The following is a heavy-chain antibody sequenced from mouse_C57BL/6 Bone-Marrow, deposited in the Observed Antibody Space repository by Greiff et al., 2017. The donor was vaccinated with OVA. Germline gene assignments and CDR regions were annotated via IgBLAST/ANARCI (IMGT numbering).Heavy chain of an antibody. CDR1: GYSITSDY. CDR2: ISYSGST. Sequence: ESGPGLAKPSQTLSLTCSVTGYSITSDYWNWIRKFPGNKLEYMGYISYSGSTYYNPSLKSRISITRDTSKNQYYLQLNSVTTEDTATYYCARWSSYYGSSYGWYFDVWGTGTTVTVSS. J-gene: IGHJ1*03. CDR3: ARWSSYYGSSYGWYFDV. V-gene: IGHV3-8*01. D-gene: IGHD1-1*01.